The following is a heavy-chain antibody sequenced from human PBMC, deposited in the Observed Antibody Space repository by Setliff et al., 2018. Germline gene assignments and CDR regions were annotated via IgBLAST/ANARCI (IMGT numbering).Heavy chain of an antibody. D-gene: IGHD2-2*01. V-gene: IGHV3-7*01. CDR2: IKQDGSEK. J-gene: IGHJ4*02. CDR1: TFSFSSYW. Sequence: GGSLRLSCAASTFSFSSYWMSWVRQAPGKGLEWVANIKQDGSEKYYVDSVKGRFTISRDNAKNTLYLQMNSLRAEDTAVYYCARGGCSATSCLDYWGQGTLVTVSS. CDR3: ARGGCSATSCLDY.